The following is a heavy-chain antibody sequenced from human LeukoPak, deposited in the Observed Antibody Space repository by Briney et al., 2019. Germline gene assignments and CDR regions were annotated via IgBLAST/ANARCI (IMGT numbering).Heavy chain of an antibody. D-gene: IGHD4-17*01. CDR3: ASYGDYILDY. CDR2: IYYSGST. V-gene: IGHV4-39*07. J-gene: IGHJ4*02. CDR1: DGSISNSNFY. Sequence: SETLSLTCTVSDGSISNSNFYWGWIRQPPGKGLEWIGSIYYSGSTYYNPSLKSRVTISVDTSKNQFSLKLSSVTAADTAVYYCASYGDYILDYWGQGTLVTVSS.